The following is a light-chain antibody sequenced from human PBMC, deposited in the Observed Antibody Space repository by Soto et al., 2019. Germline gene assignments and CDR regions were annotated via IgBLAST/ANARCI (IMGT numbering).Light chain of an antibody. J-gene: IGLJ1*01. Sequence: QSVLTQPPSASWTPGHSVTISSSGSSSNIGSNYVYWYQQLPGTAPKLLIDRNNQRPSGVPDRFSGSKSGPSASLAISGLRSEDEADYYCAAWDDSLSAYVFGTGTKVTVL. V-gene: IGLV1-47*01. CDR2: RNN. CDR3: AAWDDSLSAYV. CDR1: SSNIGSNY.